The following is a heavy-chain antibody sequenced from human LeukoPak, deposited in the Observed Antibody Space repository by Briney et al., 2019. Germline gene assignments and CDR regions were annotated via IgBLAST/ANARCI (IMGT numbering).Heavy chain of an antibody. CDR2: IYTDGDT. D-gene: IGHD1-1*01. V-gene: IGHV3-53*04. CDR3: ARDRPGGGKLDFDY. J-gene: IGHJ4*02. CDR1: GFTFRDYW. Sequence: GGSLRLSCTASGFTFRDYWMNWVRQAPGKGLEWVAVIYTDGDTYYAESVEGRFTISRQDSKNTLYLQMNSLRSDDTAIYYCARDRPGGGKLDFDYWGQGTLVTVSS.